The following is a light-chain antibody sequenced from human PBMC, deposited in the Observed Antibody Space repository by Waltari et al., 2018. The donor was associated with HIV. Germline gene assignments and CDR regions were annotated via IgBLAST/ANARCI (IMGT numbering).Light chain of an antibody. V-gene: IGKV3-20*01. Sequence: EIVLTQSPGTLSLSPGERATLSCRASQSVSISYLAWYQQKPGQAPRLLIYGASSRATGIPDMFSGSGSGTDFTLTSSRLEPEDFAVYYCQQYGSSPPYTFGQGTKLDIK. CDR2: GAS. CDR3: QQYGSSPPYT. CDR1: QSVSISY. J-gene: IGKJ2*01.